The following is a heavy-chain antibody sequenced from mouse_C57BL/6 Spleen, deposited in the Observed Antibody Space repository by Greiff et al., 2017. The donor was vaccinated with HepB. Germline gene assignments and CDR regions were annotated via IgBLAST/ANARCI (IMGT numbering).Heavy chain of an antibody. CDR2: IYPSDSET. CDR1: GYTFTTYW. CDR3: ARLLSLGFAY. Sequence: VQLQQPGAELVRPGSSVKLSCKASGYTFTTYWMDWVKQRPGQGLEWIGNIYPSDSETNYNQKFKDKATLTVDKSSSTAYMQLSSLTSDDSAVYYCARLLSLGFAYWGQGTLVTVSA. J-gene: IGHJ3*01. V-gene: IGHV1-61*01. D-gene: IGHD1-1*02.